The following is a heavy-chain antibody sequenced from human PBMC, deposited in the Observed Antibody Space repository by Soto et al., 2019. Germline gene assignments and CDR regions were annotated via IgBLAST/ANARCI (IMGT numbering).Heavy chain of an antibody. CDR1: GFPFGSYW. CDR3: ARATGADKEDY. CDR2: IREGGFES. V-gene: IGHV3-7*04. J-gene: IGHJ4*02. Sequence: EVQLVESGGGLVQPGGSLRLSCAASGFPFGSYWMSWLRQAPGKGLEWVDSIREGGFESYYVDSVKGRFTISRDNAKNSLYLQMNSLRGEDTAVYYCARATGADKEDYWGQGTLVTVSS. D-gene: IGHD3-10*01.